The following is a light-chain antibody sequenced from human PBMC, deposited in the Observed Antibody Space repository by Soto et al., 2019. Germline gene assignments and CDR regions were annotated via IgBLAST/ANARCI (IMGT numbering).Light chain of an antibody. CDR3: SSYTTISTLEV. CDR2: EVS. J-gene: IGLJ3*02. V-gene: IGLV2-14*01. CDR1: SSDVGGYNY. Sequence: QSVLTQPASVSGSPGQSITISCTGTSSDVGGYNYVSWYQQHPGKAPKLMIYEVSNRPSGVSNRFSGSKSGNTASLTISGLQAEDEADYDCSSYTTISTLEVFGGGTKLTVL.